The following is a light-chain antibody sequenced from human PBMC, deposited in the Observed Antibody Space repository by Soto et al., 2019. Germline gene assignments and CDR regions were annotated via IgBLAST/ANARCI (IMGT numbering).Light chain of an antibody. CDR3: QQRSNSYT. V-gene: IGKV3-11*01. J-gene: IGKJ2*01. Sequence: EIVLTQSPATLSLSPGERATLSCRASQSVSSSLAWYRQKPGQAPRLLIYDTSTRATGIPARFSGSGSGTDFTLTISSLEPEDLAVYYCQQRSNSYTFGQGTKLEIK. CDR2: DTS. CDR1: QSVSSS.